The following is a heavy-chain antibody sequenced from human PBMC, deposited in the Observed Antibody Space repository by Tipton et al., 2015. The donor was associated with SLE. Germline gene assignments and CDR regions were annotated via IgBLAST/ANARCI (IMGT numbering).Heavy chain of an antibody. D-gene: IGHD2-15*01. CDR1: GGSISSGGYY. J-gene: IGHJ6*03. CDR2: IFYSGNT. CDR3: VKSVVVVSPRDYYYYMDV. V-gene: IGHV4-31*03. Sequence: TLSLTCTVSGGSISSGGYYWTWIRHHPGKGLEWIGYIFYSGNTYYSPSLKSRLNISVDTSKNRFSLNLSSVTAADTDVYYCVKSVVVVSPRDYYYYMDVWGKGTTVTVSS.